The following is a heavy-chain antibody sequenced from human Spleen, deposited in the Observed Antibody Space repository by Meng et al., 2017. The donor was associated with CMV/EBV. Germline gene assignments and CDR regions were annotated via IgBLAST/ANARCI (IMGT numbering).Heavy chain of an antibody. CDR3: ARHAGLLWFGFDP. Sequence: VSGGSVSSPNYYWSWIQQPPGKGLEWIAYIYYSGSTNYNPSLKSRVTISVDTSKNQFSLNLTSVTAADTAVYYCARHAGLLWFGFDPWGQGTLVTVSS. J-gene: IGHJ5*02. D-gene: IGHD3-10*01. CDR2: IYYSGST. V-gene: IGHV4-61*01. CDR1: GGSVSSPNYY.